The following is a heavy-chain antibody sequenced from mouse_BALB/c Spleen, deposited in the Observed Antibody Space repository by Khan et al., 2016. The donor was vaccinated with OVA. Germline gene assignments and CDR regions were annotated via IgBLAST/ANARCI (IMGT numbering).Heavy chain of an antibody. CDR3: VRNIRDNGFDD. CDR2: IRNKANGYST. D-gene: IGHD1-3*01. V-gene: IGHV7-3*02. J-gene: IGHJ2*01. Sequence: EVQLVESGGGLVQPGGSLGLSCATSGFTFTDYYMSWVRQPPGKALEWLGFIRNKANGYSTEYSASVKGRFTISRDNSQSILYLQMNTLRAEDSATYYCVRNIRDNGFDDWGQGTTLTVSS. CDR1: GFTFTDYY.